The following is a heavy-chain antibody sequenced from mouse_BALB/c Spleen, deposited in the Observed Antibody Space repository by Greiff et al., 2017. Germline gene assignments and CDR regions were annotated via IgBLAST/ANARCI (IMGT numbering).Heavy chain of an antibody. J-gene: IGHJ4*01. Sequence: EVKLMESGPELVKPGASVKISCKASGYSFTGYFMNWVKQSHGKSLEWIGRINPYNGDTFYNQKFKGKATLTVYKSYSTAHMALLSLTSEDAAVYYCGGYGNYDAMDYWGQGTSVTVAS. D-gene: IGHD2-1*01. CDR2: INPYNGDT. CDR3: GGYGNYDAMDY. CDR1: GYSFTGYF. V-gene: IGHV1-37*01.